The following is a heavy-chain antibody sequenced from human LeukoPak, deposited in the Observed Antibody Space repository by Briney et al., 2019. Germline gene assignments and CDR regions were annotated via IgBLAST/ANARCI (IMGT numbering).Heavy chain of an antibody. CDR2: ISYDGSNK. Sequence: GGSLRLSCAASGFTFSSYAMHWVRQAPGKGLEWVAVISYDGSNKYYADSVKGRFTISRDNSKNTLYLQINSLRAEDTAVYYCARNGYDFWSGYDYYYYYMDVWGKGTTVTVSS. V-gene: IGHV3-30*01. CDR1: GFTFSSYA. J-gene: IGHJ6*03. CDR3: ARNGYDFWSGYDYYYYYMDV. D-gene: IGHD3-3*01.